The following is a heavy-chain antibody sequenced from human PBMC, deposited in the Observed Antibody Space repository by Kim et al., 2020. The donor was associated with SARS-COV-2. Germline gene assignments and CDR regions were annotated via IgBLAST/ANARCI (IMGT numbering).Heavy chain of an antibody. D-gene: IGHD6-13*01. CDR2: FDPEDGET. V-gene: IGHV1-24*01. CDR3: ATHAPYSSSWYYYYYGMDV. CDR1: GYTLTELS. Sequence: PSVKVSCKVSGYTLTELSMHWVRQAPGKGLEWMGGFDPEDGETIYAQKFQGRVTMTEDTSTDTAYMELSSLRSEDTAVYYCATHAPYSSSWYYYYYGMDVWGQGTTVTVSS. J-gene: IGHJ6*02.